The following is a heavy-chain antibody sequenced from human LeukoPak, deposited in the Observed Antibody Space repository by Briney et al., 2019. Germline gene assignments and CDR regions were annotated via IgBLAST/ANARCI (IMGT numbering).Heavy chain of an antibody. CDR3: ARVNGFKQFRNLDY. D-gene: IGHD6-19*01. J-gene: IGHJ4*02. V-gene: IGHV3-48*03. CDR1: GFDVTQHE. Sequence: GGSLRLSCATSGFDVTQHEFNWVRQAPGKGLEWVAYISATGSYVKYAESVKGRFTVSRDDAKKSVFLQMNNLALDDTAVYFCARVNGFKQFRNLDYWGQGTLVTVSS. CDR2: ISATGSYV.